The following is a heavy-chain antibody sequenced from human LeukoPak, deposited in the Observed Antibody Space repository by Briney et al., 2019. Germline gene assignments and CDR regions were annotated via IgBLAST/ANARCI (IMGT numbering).Heavy chain of an antibody. J-gene: IGHJ4*02. V-gene: IGHV3-64*01. CDR3: ARDSKSSGYYKY. CDR2: ISSNGGSI. CDR1: GYTFTSYG. Sequence: ASVKVSCKASGYTFTSYGISWVRQAPGKGLEYVSAISSNGGSIYYANSVKGRFTISRDNSKNTLYLQMGSLRAEDMAVYYCARDSKSSGYYKYWGQGTLVTVSS. D-gene: IGHD3-22*01.